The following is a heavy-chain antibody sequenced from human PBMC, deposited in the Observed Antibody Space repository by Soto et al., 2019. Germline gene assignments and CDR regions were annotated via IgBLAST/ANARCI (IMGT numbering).Heavy chain of an antibody. J-gene: IGHJ5*01. D-gene: IGHD2-8*01. CDR3: ARLIGNSWLDS. CDR2: TYYRSKWYN. Sequence: QVPLQQSGPGLVKPSQTLSLTCAISGDSVSTNSATWAWIRQSPSRGLEWLGRTYYRSKWYNDYAVSVKGRISINPDTSTIQLSLQLNSVTPDDTAVYYCARLIGNSWLDSWGQGTLVTVSS. CDR1: GDSVSTNSAT. V-gene: IGHV6-1*01.